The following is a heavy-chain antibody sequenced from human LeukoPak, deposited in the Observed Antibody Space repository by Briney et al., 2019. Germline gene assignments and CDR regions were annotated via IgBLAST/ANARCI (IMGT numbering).Heavy chain of an antibody. J-gene: IGHJ4*02. Sequence: GGSLRLSCAASGFTFSSYAMSWVRQAPGKGLEWVSSFSGSGGSIYYADSVKGRFTISRDNAKNSLYLQMNSLRAEDTAVYYCAREGAIYGDYVNYWGQGTLVTVPS. D-gene: IGHD4-17*01. V-gene: IGHV3-23*01. CDR3: AREGAIYGDYVNY. CDR1: GFTFSSYA. CDR2: FSGSGGSI.